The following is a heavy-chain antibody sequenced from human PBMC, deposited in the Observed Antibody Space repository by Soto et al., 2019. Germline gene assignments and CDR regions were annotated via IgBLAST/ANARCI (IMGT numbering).Heavy chain of an antibody. CDR2: IKSKTDGGTT. Sequence: GGSLRLSCAASGSTFSNAWMCWVRQAPGKGLEWVGRIKSKTDGGTTDYAAPVKSRFTISRDDSKNTLYLQMNSLKTEDTAVYYCTTVLAAAGIPFPPWFDPWGQGTLVTVSA. V-gene: IGHV3-15*01. CDR1: GSTFSNAW. J-gene: IGHJ5*02. CDR3: TTVLAAAGIPFPPWFDP. D-gene: IGHD6-13*01.